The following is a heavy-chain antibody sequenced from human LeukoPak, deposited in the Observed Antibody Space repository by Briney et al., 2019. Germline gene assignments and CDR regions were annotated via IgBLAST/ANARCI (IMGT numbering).Heavy chain of an antibody. CDR3: ARDSYYGSGSSPEY. Sequence: PGGSLRLSCAASGFTFSNYGMHWVRQAPGKGLEWVAVIWNDGSNKHYADSVKGRFTISRDNSKNTLYLQMNSLRAEDTAVYYCARDSYYGSGSSPEYWGQGTLVTVSS. J-gene: IGHJ4*02. CDR1: GFTFSNYG. V-gene: IGHV3-33*01. CDR2: IWNDGSNK. D-gene: IGHD3-10*01.